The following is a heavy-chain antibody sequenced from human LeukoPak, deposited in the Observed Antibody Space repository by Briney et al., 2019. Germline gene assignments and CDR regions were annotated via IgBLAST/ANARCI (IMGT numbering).Heavy chain of an antibody. D-gene: IGHD4-17*01. Sequence: GGSLRLSCAASGFGFSNAWMSWVRQAPGKGLEWVGRIKSKTDGGTTDYAAPVKGRFTISRDDSKNTLYLQMNSLKTEDTAVYYCTIGRYGGQFDYWGQGTLVTVSS. CDR1: GFGFSNAW. CDR2: IKSKTDGGTT. J-gene: IGHJ4*02. V-gene: IGHV3-15*01. CDR3: TIGRYGGQFDY.